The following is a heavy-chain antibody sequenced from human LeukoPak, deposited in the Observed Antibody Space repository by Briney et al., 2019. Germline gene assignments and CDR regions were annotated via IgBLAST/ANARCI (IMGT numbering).Heavy chain of an antibody. D-gene: IGHD3-16*01. J-gene: IGHJ4*02. CDR3: ARAGWGSDVDY. V-gene: IGHV3-66*01. CDR2: LYSSGRT. Sequence: GGSLRLSCAASELSVSSNYMSWIRQAPGKGLEWVAILYSSGRTEYADSVKGRFAVSRDNSKNTLYLQMNSLRAEDTAVYYCARAGWGSDVDYWGQGTLVTVSS. CDR1: ELSVSSNY.